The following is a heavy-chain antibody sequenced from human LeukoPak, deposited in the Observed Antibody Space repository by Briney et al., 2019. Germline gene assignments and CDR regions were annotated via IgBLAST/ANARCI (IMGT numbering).Heavy chain of an antibody. CDR3: ARDRASTYGDYVADAFDI. CDR2: INWNGGST. D-gene: IGHD4-17*01. J-gene: IGHJ3*02. CDR1: GFTFDDYG. Sequence: GGSLRLSCAASGFTFDDYGMSWVRQAPGKELEWVSGINWNGGSTGYADSVKGRFTISRDNAKNSLYLQMNSLRAEDTAVYYCARDRASTYGDYVADAFDIWGQGTMVTVSS. V-gene: IGHV3-20*04.